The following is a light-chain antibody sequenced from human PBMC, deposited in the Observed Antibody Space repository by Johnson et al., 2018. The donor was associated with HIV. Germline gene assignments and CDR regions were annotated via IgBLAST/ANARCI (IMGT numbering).Light chain of an antibody. V-gene: IGLV1-51*02. CDR1: SSNIGNNY. CDR2: ENH. J-gene: IGLJ1*01. CDR3: GTWDSRLSAGFYV. Sequence: QSVLTQPPSVSAAPGQKVTISCSGSSSNIGNNYVSWYQQLPGTAPKLLIYENHKRPSGIPDRFSGSKSGTSATLGITGLQTGDEADYYCGTWDSRLSAGFYVFGTGTKVTVL.